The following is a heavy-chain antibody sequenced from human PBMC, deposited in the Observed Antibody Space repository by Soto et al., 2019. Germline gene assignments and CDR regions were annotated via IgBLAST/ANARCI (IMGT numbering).Heavy chain of an antibody. V-gene: IGHV3-33*01. J-gene: IGHJ6*02. CDR3: ARVYYDSPRPHYYYYYGMDV. CDR2: IWYDGSNK. D-gene: IGHD3-22*01. CDR1: GFTFSSYG. Sequence: QVQLVESGGGVVQPGRSLRLSCAASGFTFSSYGMHWVRQAPGKGLEWVAVIWYDGSNKYYADSVKGRFTISRDNSKNTLYLQMNSLRGEDTAVYYCARVYYDSPRPHYYYYYGMDVWAQGTTVTVSS.